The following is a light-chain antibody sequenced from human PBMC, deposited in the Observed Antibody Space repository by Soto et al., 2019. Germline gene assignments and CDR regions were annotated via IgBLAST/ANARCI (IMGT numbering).Light chain of an antibody. CDR1: RGIGDR. CDR3: LQVSSFPRT. Sequence: DIQMTQSPSSLSAVVGDRVTITCRASRGIGDRLAWFQQKPGKAPQFLIQTASNLQSGDPSRFSGSGSGTEFILSINSLQPEDIATYYCLQVSSFPRTFGQGTKVEIK. V-gene: IGKV1-12*01. J-gene: IGKJ1*01. CDR2: TAS.